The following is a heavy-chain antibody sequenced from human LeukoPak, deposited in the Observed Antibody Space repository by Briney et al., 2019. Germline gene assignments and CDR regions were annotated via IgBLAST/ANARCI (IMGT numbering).Heavy chain of an antibody. Sequence: ASVKVSCKASGYTFTSYYIHWVRQAPGQGLQWMGMIKPSGGSTRYEQNFQGRVTMTRDTSTSTVYMELSSLTSEDTAVYYCARDFYSSSSTGAPNSFDPWGQGTLVTVSS. J-gene: IGHJ5*02. CDR3: ARDFYSSSSTGAPNSFDP. CDR2: IKPSGGST. CDR1: GYTFTSYY. V-gene: IGHV1-46*01. D-gene: IGHD6-6*01.